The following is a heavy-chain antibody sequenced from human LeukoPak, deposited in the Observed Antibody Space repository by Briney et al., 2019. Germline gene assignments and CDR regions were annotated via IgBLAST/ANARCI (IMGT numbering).Heavy chain of an antibody. CDR2: IIPIFGTA. J-gene: IGHJ6*03. V-gene: IGHV1-69*05. Sequence: SVKVSCKASGGTFSSYASSWVRQAPGQGLEWMGRIIPIFGTANYAQKFQGRVTITTDESTSTAYMELSSLRSEDTAVYYCAAIAARPSYYYMDVWGKGTTVTVSS. D-gene: IGHD6-6*01. CDR3: AAIAARPSYYYMDV. CDR1: GGTFSSYA.